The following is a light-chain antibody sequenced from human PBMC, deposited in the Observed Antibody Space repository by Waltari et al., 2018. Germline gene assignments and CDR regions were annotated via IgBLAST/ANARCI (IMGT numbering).Light chain of an antibody. CDR1: SSDVGSQNL. J-gene: IGLJ1*01. Sequence: QSALTQPAAVSGSPGQTITISCTGTSSDVGSQNLVSWYQASPGKAPKLMISAGSKRPSGVSNRFSGSKSGNTASLTISGLQAEDEADYYCCSYAGSSTYVFGTGTKVTVL. CDR2: AGS. CDR3: CSYAGSSTYV. V-gene: IGLV2-23*01.